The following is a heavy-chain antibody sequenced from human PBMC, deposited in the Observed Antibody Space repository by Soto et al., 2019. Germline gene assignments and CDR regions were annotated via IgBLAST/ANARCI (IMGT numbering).Heavy chain of an antibody. Sequence: QVQLVQSGAEVKKPGSSVKVSFKASGGTFSSYTISWVRQAPGQGLEWMGRIIPILGIANYAQKFQGRVTITADKSTSTAYMELSSLRSEDTAVYYCASASSGDSSSWYVTAIRNYYYYGMDVWGQGTTVTVSS. J-gene: IGHJ6*02. CDR2: IIPILGIA. D-gene: IGHD6-13*01. CDR3: ASASSGDSSSWYVTAIRNYYYYGMDV. CDR1: GGTFSSYT. V-gene: IGHV1-69*02.